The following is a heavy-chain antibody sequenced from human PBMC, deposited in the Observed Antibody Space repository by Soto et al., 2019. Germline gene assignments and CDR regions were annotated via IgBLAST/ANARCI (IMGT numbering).Heavy chain of an antibody. CDR2: IYYSGST. D-gene: IGHD2-2*01. J-gene: IGHJ5*02. CDR3: ARVSEYCSSTSCYNWFDP. CDR1: GGSISSGGYY. V-gene: IGHV4-31*03. Sequence: SETLSLTCTVSGGSISSGGYYWSWIRQHPGKGLEWIGYIYYSGSTYYNPSLKSRVTISVDTSKYQFSLKLSSVTAADTAVYYCARVSEYCSSTSCYNWFDPWGQGTLVTVSS.